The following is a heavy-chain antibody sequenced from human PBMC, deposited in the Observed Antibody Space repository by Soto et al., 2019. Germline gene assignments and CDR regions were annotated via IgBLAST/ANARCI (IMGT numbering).Heavy chain of an antibody. CDR1: GFIFTGHW. CDR2: INNDGGAT. D-gene: IGHD4-4*01. J-gene: IGHJ5*02. CDR3: GTVFDL. Sequence: GGSLRLSCAASGFIFTGHWMHWVRQGPGKGLDWVSGINNDGGATFYADSVKGRFTISRDNSNNMVYLQMNSLGAEDSAVYYCGTVFDLWGHGTQVTVSS. V-gene: IGHV3-74*01.